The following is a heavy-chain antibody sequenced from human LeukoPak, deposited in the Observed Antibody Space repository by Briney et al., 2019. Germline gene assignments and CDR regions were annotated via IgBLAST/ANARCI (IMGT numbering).Heavy chain of an antibody. J-gene: IGHJ4*02. CDR1: GFTFSSHW. V-gene: IGHV3-74*01. D-gene: IGHD2-8*01. CDR3: ARGEKSWINGFDL. Sequence: GGSLRLSCAASGFTFSSHWMHWVRQAPGKRLVWVSRINSDGSGTIYADSVKGRFTISRDNAKNTLDLQMNSLRAEDTAVYYCARGEKSWINGFDLWGQGTLVTVSS. CDR2: INSDGSGT.